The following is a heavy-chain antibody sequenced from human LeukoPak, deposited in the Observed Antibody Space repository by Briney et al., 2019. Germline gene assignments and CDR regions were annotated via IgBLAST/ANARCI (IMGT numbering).Heavy chain of an antibody. D-gene: IGHD1-26*01. Sequence: GSLRLSCAASGFTFSSYAMHWVRQAPGKGLEYVSAISSNGGSTYYANSVKGRFTISRDNSKNTLYLQMGSLRAEDMAVYYCARGTWEAYFQHWGQGTLVTVSS. CDR2: ISSNGGST. V-gene: IGHV3-64*01. J-gene: IGHJ1*01. CDR3: ARGTWEAYFQH. CDR1: GFTFSSYA.